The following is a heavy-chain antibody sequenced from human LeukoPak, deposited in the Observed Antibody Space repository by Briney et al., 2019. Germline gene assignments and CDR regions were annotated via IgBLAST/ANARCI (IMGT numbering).Heavy chain of an antibody. J-gene: IGHJ4*02. CDR2: IYSGGST. D-gene: IGHD6-19*01. V-gene: IGHV3-66*01. CDR1: GFTVSSNH. Sequence: GGSLRLSCAASGFTVSSNHMSWVRQAPGKELEWVSVIYSGGSTYYADSVKGRFTISRDNSKNTLYLQMNSLRAEDTAVYYCARVRGGSGWYDYWGQGTLVTVSS. CDR3: ARVRGGSGWYDY.